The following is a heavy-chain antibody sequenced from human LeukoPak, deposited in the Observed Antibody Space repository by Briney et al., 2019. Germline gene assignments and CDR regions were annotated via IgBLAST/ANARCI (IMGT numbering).Heavy chain of an antibody. CDR1: GFTFISYG. J-gene: IGHJ4*02. D-gene: IGHD3-16*01. Sequence: GGSLRLSCAASGFTFISYGMSWVRQAPGKGLEWVSGITGSGGSTYYADSVKGRFTISRDNSKNTLYLQMNSLRAEDTAVYYCAKDRLAYSYAQPFDYWGQGTLVTVSS. CDR2: ITGSGGST. V-gene: IGHV3-23*01. CDR3: AKDRLAYSYAQPFDY.